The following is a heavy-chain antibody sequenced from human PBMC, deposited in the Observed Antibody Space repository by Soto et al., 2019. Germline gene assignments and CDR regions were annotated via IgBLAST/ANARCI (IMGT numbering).Heavy chain of an antibody. CDR3: ARAYKWRNMSLNVFDL. CDR2: ISADGSAA. CDR1: QFFFSNSW. Sequence: VVSLRRSCSSCQFFFSNSWIHLVRQVPGKGLIWVSRISADGSAATYTDSVKGRFTISRDNTRNTLYLDMNSLRVDDKAIYYCARAYKWRNMSLNVFDLWGKGKMVNVS. D-gene: IGHD1-1*01. J-gene: IGHJ3*01. V-gene: IGHV3-74*01.